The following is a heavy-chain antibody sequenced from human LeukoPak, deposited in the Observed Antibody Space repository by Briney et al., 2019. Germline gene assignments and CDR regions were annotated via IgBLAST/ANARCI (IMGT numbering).Heavy chain of an antibody. Sequence: GGSLRLSCAASGFTFSSYSMNWVRQAPGKGLEWVSSISSSSSHIYYADSVKGRFTISRDNAKSSLYLQMNSLRAEDTAVYYCASPRGILEWSSELWGQGTLVTVSS. CDR2: ISSSSSHI. CDR3: ASPRGILEWSSEL. CDR1: GFTFSSYS. J-gene: IGHJ4*02. V-gene: IGHV3-21*01. D-gene: IGHD3-3*01.